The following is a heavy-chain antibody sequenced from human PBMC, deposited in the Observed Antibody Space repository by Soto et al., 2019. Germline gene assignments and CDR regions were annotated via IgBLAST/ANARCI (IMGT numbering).Heavy chain of an antibody. J-gene: IGHJ6*02. D-gene: IGHD1-1*01. V-gene: IGHV3-30*18. CDR2: ISYDGSNK. CDR3: AKDPGTTGNYYYYGMDV. CDR1: GFTFSSYG. Sequence: QSGGSLRLSCAASGFTFSSYGMHWVRQAPGKGLEWVAVISYDGSNKYYADSVKGRFTISRDNSKNTLYLQMNSLRAEDTAVYYCAKDPGTTGNYYYYGMDVWGQGTTVTVSS.